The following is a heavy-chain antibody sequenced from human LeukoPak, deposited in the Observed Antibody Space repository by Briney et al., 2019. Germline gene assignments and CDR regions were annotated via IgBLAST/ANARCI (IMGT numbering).Heavy chain of an antibody. Sequence: ASVKVSCKASGYTFTGYYMHWVRQAPGQGLEWMGWINPNSGGTNCAQKFQGRVTITRDTSISTAYMELGRLRSDDTAVYYCARDARGQVWFGELLYTGFDPWGQGTLVTVSS. J-gene: IGHJ5*02. V-gene: IGHV1-2*02. D-gene: IGHD3-10*01. CDR2: INPNSGGT. CDR1: GYTFTGYY. CDR3: ARDARGQVWFGELLYTGFDP.